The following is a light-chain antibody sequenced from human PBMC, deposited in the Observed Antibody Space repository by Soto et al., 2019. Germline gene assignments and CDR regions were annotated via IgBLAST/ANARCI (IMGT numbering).Light chain of an antibody. CDR1: SGYIASNY. Sequence: NFMLTQPHSVSESTGMTVTISCTRSSGYIASNYVQWYQQRPGSSPTTVVYDNDQRPSGVPARFSGSIDSSSNSASLTISGLKTEDAADYYCQSYDDTSHWHFGGGTKLTVL. V-gene: IGLV6-57*01. J-gene: IGLJ2*01. CDR2: DND. CDR3: QSYDDTSHWH.